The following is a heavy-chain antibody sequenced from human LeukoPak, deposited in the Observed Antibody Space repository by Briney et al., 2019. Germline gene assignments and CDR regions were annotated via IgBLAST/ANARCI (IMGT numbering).Heavy chain of an antibody. Sequence: PSGTLSLTCAVSGGSISSSNWWSWVRQPPGKGLEWIGEIYHSGSTNYNPSLKSRVTISVDKSKNQFSLKLSSVTAADTAVYYCARESRIAARPVWFDPWGQGTLVTVSS. J-gene: IGHJ5*02. D-gene: IGHD6-6*01. CDR1: GGSISSSNW. CDR2: IYHSGST. CDR3: ARESRIAARPVWFDP. V-gene: IGHV4-4*02.